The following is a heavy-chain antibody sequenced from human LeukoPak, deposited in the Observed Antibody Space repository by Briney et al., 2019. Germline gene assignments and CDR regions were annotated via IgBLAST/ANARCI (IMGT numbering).Heavy chain of an antibody. D-gene: IGHD4-11*01. Sequence: GASVKVSCKASGYTFTSYGISWVRQAPGQGLEWMGWISAYNGHTKYGQKFQGRVTMTTDTSTSTAYMELRSLRSDDTAVYYCARAIRVTTVWFDPWGQGTLVTVSS. CDR3: ARAIRVTTVWFDP. CDR1: GYTFTSYG. V-gene: IGHV1-18*01. CDR2: ISAYNGHT. J-gene: IGHJ5*02.